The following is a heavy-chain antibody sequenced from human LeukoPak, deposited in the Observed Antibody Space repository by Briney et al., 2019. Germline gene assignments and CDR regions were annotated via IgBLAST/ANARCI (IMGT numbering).Heavy chain of an antibody. J-gene: IGHJ5*02. Sequence: SETLSLTCAVYGGSFSGYYWSWIRQPPGKGLEWIGEINHSGSTNYNPSLKSRVTISVDTSKNQFSLKLSSVTAADTAVYYCAGLNMVRGVRPWGQGTLVTVSS. CDR2: INHSGST. V-gene: IGHV4-34*01. CDR1: GGSFSGYY. D-gene: IGHD3-10*01. CDR3: AGLNMVRGVRP.